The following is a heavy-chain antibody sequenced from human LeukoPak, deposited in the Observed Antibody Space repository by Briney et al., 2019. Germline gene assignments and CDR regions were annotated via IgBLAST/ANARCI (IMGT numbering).Heavy chain of an antibody. CDR1: GFTFSSYE. J-gene: IGHJ4*02. CDR3: ARASMDYYGSGSYYSLDY. Sequence: PGGSLRLSCAASGFTFSSYEMNWVRQAPGKGLEWVSSISGSGGRTHYADSVRGRFTISRDNAKNSLYLQMNSLRAEDTAVYYCARASMDYYGSGSYYSLDYWGQGTLVTVSS. V-gene: IGHV3-48*03. CDR2: ISGSGGRT. D-gene: IGHD3-10*01.